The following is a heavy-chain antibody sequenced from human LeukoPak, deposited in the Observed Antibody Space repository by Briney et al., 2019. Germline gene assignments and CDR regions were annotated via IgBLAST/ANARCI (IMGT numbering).Heavy chain of an antibody. J-gene: IGHJ6*02. CDR1: GYSFATYG. CDR2: ITAYNGDT. V-gene: IGHV1-18*01. Sequence: GASVKVSCKASGYSFATYGITWVRQAPGQGLEWMGWITAYNGDTKYAQKFQGRLTMTTDTSTSTANMELKSLRSDDTAVYYCAFVFSRVAGTIDYYYGMDVWGQGTTVTVSS. CDR3: AFVFSRVAGTIDYYYGMDV. D-gene: IGHD6-19*01.